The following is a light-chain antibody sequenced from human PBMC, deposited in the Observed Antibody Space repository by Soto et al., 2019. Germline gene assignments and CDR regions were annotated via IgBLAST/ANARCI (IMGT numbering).Light chain of an antibody. CDR3: QQYNNWPRT. V-gene: IGKV3-15*01. J-gene: IGKJ5*01. CDR1: QSVNSN. CDR2: GAS. Sequence: EIVMTQSPATLSVSPGERATLSCRASQSVNSNLAWYQQKPGQAPRLLIYGASTKATGNPAKFSGNGSGTEFTLTISSLQSEDFAVYYCQQYNNWPRTFGQGTRLEIK.